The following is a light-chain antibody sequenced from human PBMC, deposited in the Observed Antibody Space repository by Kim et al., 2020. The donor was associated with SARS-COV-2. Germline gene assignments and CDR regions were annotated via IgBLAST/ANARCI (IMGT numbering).Light chain of an antibody. Sequence: GQGVTISCSGTCSNIGNNYVSWYQQLPGTAPKLLIYANDKRSSGIPDRFSGSKSGASATLVITGLQTGDEADYYCGTWDSSLSGVFGGGTKVTVL. CDR2: AND. V-gene: IGLV1-51*01. CDR3: GTWDSSLSGV. CDR1: CSNIGNNY. J-gene: IGLJ3*02.